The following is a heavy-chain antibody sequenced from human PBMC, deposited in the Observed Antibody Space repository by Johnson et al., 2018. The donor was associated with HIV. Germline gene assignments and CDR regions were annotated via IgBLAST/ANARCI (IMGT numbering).Heavy chain of an antibody. V-gene: IGHV3-66*01. CDR3: ARDPDPFREYHGDAFDI. D-gene: IGHD3-10*01. Sequence: VQLVESGGGVVQPGGSLRLSCGASGFTVSANYMSWVRQAPGKGLEWVSVTYSGGTTYYADSVTGRFPISRDSSKDTLYVQMNSLRGEDTAVYYCARDPDPFREYHGDAFDIWGQGTVVTVSS. J-gene: IGHJ3*02. CDR2: TYSGGTT. CDR1: GFTVSANY.